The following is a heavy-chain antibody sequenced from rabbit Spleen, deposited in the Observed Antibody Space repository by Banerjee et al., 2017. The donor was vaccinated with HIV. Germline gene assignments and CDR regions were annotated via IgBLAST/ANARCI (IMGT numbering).Heavy chain of an antibody. CDR3: ARDLVAVIGWNFNL. CDR1: AFSFSSSDY. V-gene: IGHV1S40*01. Sequence: QSLEESGGDLVKPGASLTLTCTASAFSFSSSDYMCWVRQAPGKGLEWIACIYISSGSTYYASWAKGRFTISRTSSTTVTLQMTSLTAADTATYFCARDLVAVIGWNFNLWGPGTLVTVS. J-gene: IGHJ4*01. D-gene: IGHD1-1*01. CDR2: IYISSGST.